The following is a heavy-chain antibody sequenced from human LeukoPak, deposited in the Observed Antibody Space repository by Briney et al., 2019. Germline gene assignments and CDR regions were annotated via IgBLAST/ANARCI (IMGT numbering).Heavy chain of an antibody. V-gene: IGHV1-69*06. CDR3: ARGLRLGMTIFGVQTKRWLDP. Sequence: ASVKFSCQASGVTFSSYAISWVRQAPGQGLEWMGGIIPIFCTANYAQKFQGRVTITADKSTSTAYMELSSLRSEDTAVYYCARGLRLGMTIFGVQTKRWLDPWGQGTLVTVSS. D-gene: IGHD3-3*01. J-gene: IGHJ5*02. CDR1: GVTFSSYA. CDR2: IIPIFCTA.